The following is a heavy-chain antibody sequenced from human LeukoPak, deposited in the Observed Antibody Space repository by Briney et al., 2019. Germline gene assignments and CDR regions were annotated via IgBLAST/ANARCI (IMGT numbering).Heavy chain of an antibody. D-gene: IGHD2-15*01. J-gene: IGHJ5*02. CDR3: ARVCCSGDMFDL. CDR1: GFTFSSYW. Sequence: PGGSLRLSCAASGFTFSSYWMHWVRQAPGKGLVWVSRINSDGSSTSYADSVKGRFTISRDNAKNTLYLQMNSLRAEDTAVYYCARVCCSGDMFDLWGQGTLVTVSS. V-gene: IGHV3-74*01. CDR2: INSDGSST.